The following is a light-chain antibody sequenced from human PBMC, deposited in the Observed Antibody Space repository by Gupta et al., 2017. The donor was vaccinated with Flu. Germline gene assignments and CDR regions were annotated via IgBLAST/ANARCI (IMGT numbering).Light chain of an antibody. CDR3: AAWDDTLKAV. V-gene: IGLV1-44*01. CDR2: SND. CDR1: SSNIGSNT. Sequence: QSVLTPPPSASGSPGQRSSITCPGSSSNIGSNTVDWYQQLPGTAPKLLIYSNDQRPSGVPDRFSASKSGTSAALAISGLQSEDEADYFCAAWDDTLKAVFGGGTKLTVL. J-gene: IGLJ3*02.